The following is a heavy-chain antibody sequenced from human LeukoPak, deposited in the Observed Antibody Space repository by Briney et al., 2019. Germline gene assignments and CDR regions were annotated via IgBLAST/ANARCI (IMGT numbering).Heavy chain of an antibody. Sequence: GGSLRLSCEVSGFTFSAYGIHWVRQSPGKGLEWVAVISHDGNNKYYEDSVKGRFSISRDNSKNTLYLQMNSLRAEDTAIYYCAKAEGVSGSLYHGDYWGQGTLVTVSS. V-gene: IGHV3-30*18. CDR3: AKAEGVSGSLYHGDY. D-gene: IGHD3-10*01. J-gene: IGHJ4*02. CDR2: ISHDGNNK. CDR1: GFTFSAYG.